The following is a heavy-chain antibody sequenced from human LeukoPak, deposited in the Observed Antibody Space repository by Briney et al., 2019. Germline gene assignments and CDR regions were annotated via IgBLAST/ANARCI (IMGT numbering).Heavy chain of an antibody. Sequence: GGSLRLSCAASGFTFSSYSMNWVRQAPGKGLEWISYIGSSGSPTHYADSVGGRFTISRDSAKNSLYLQMNSLRAEDTAVYYCARGDFDCWGQGTLVTVSS. V-gene: IGHV3-48*04. CDR2: IGSSGSPT. CDR3: ARGDFDC. J-gene: IGHJ4*02. CDR1: GFTFSSYS.